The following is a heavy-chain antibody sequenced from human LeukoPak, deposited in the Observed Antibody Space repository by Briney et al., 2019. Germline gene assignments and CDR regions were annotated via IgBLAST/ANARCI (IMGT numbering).Heavy chain of an antibody. V-gene: IGHV3-23*01. J-gene: IGHJ6*02. CDR2: ISGSGGST. D-gene: IGHD6-13*01. CDR3: AKDRAIAAAGQYYYYYYGMDV. Sequence: GGSLRLSCAASGFTFSSYAMSWVRQAPGKGLEWVSAISGSGGSTYYADSVKGRFTISRDNSKNTLYLQMNSLRAEDTAVYYCAKDRAIAAAGQYYYYYYGMDVWGQGTTVTVSS. CDR1: GFTFSSYA.